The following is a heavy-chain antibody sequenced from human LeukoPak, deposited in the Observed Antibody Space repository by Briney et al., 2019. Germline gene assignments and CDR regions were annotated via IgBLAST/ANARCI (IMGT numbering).Heavy chain of an antibody. CDR1: GGSISSYY. CDR3: ARGGSPGDLLGY. D-gene: IGHD1-26*01. J-gene: IGHJ4*02. CDR2: IYYSGST. V-gene: IGHV4-59*01. Sequence: SETLSLTCTVSGGSISSYYWSWIRQPPGKGLEWIGYIYYSGSTNYNPSLKSRVTISVDTSKNQFSLKLSSVTAADTAVYYCARGGSPGDLLGYRGQGTLVTVSS.